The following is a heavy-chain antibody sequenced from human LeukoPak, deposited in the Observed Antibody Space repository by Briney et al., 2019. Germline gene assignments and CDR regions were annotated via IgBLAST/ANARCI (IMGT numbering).Heavy chain of an antibody. V-gene: IGHV3-9*01. CDR1: GFTFDDYA. J-gene: IGHJ3*02. CDR2: ISWNSGSI. CDR3: AKDLATELNAFDI. D-gene: IGHD3-10*01. Sequence: GRSLRLSCAASGFTFDDYAMHWVRQAPGKGLEGVSGISWNSGSIDYADSLKGRFTIYRDNDKHYLYLQMNSLRDEDAAVYYFAKDLATELNAFDIWGQGTMVTVSS.